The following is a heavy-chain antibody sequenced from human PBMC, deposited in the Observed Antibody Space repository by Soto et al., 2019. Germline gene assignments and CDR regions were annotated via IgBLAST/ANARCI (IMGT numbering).Heavy chain of an antibody. CDR3: AAAETYDGSGYAY. J-gene: IGHJ4*02. V-gene: IGHV1-2*02. CDR2: INPDSDGT. CDR1: GYTFTGYY. Sequence: ASVKVSCKASGYTFTGYYMHWVRQAPGQGLEWMGWINPDSDGTNYAQKFQGRVTMIRDTSSNTAYMELSRLTADDTAMYYCAAAETYDGSGYAYWGQGTLVTVSS. D-gene: IGHD3-22*01.